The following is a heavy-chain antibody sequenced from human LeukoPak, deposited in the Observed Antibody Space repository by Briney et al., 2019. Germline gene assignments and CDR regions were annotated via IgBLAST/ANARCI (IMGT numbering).Heavy chain of an antibody. Sequence: AAVKVSCKASGGTFSSYAISWVRQAPGQGLEWMGGIIPIFGTANYAQKFQGRVTITADESTSTAYMELSSLRSEDTAVYYCASPMTFMVRGLHGIDGFNIWGQGTMVTVSS. CDR1: GGTFSSYA. CDR2: IIPIFGTA. D-gene: IGHD3-10*01. J-gene: IGHJ3*02. CDR3: ASPMTFMVRGLHGIDGFNI. V-gene: IGHV1-69*13.